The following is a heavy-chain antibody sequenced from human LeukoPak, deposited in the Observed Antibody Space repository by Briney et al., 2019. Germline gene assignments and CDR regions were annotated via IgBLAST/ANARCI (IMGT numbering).Heavy chain of an antibody. CDR3: ARVYYSNSYDYWYFDL. V-gene: IGHV4-61*02. Sequence: PSETLSLTCTVSGGSISSGSYYWSWIRQPAGKGLEWIGRIYTSGSTNYNPSLKSRVTISVDTSKNQFSLKLSSVTAADTAVYYCARVYYSNSYDYWYFDLWGRGTLVTVSS. CDR2: IYTSGST. CDR1: GGSISSGSYY. J-gene: IGHJ2*01. D-gene: IGHD6-13*01.